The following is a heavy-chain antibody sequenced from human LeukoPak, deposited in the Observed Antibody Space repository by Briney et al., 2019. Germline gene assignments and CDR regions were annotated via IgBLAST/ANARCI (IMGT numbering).Heavy chain of an antibody. J-gene: IGHJ4*02. CDR3: ARERDCSGGSCYEY. Sequence: SVNVSCKASGGTFSSYAISWVRQAPGQGLEWMGGIIPIFGTANYAQKFQGRVTITADESTSTAYMELSSLRSEDTAVYYCARERDCSGGSCYEYWGQGTLVTVSS. D-gene: IGHD2-15*01. V-gene: IGHV1-69*13. CDR1: GGTFSSYA. CDR2: IIPIFGTA.